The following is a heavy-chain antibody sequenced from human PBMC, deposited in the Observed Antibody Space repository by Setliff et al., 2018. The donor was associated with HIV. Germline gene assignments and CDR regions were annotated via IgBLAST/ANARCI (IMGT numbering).Heavy chain of an antibody. V-gene: IGHV4-39*01. CDR3: ARRQQLWLLYAFDI. J-gene: IGHJ3*02. D-gene: IGHD5-18*01. Sequence: SETLSLTCTVSGGSISSSSYYWGWIRQPPGKGLEWIGSIYYSGSTYYNPSLKSRVTISVDTSKNQFTLKLSSVTAADTAVYYCARRQQLWLLYAFDIWGQGTMVTVSS. CDR1: GGSISSSSYY. CDR2: IYYSGST.